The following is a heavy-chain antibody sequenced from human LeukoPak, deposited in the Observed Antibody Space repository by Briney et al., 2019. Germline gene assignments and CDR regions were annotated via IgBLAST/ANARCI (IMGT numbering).Heavy chain of an antibody. J-gene: IGHJ4*02. V-gene: IGHV1-46*04. CDR2: IDPGSGGT. Sequence: ASVKVSCKASGYTFINYYMHWVRQPPGQGLGWMGIIDPGSGGTTYAQKLQGRVTMTRDTSTSTVYMELSSLRVEDTALYYCVRLGSTSPGNWYKLFDQWGQGTLVTVSS. D-gene: IGHD2-2*01. CDR1: GYTFINYY. CDR3: VRLGSTSPGNWYKLFDQ.